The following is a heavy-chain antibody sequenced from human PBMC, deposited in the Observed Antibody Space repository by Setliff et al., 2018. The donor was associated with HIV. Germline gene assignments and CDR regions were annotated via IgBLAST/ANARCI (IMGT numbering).Heavy chain of an antibody. Sequence: SETLSLTCTVSGDSISNYYWGWIRQLPGKGLEWIGSIYYRGSTYYNPSLKSRVTISVDTSKNQLSLKVTSVTAADTAVYYCARIWIWVYDSSGYPRSGMKDYFDYWGQGILVTVSS. D-gene: IGHD3-22*01. J-gene: IGHJ4*02. CDR2: IYYRGST. CDR3: ARIWIWVYDSSGYPRSGMKDYFDY. V-gene: IGHV4-39*01. CDR1: GDSISNYY.